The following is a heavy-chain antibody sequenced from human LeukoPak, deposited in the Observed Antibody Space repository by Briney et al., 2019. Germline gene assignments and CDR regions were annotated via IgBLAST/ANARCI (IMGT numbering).Heavy chain of an antibody. Sequence: GGSLRLSCAASGFTFSSYAMSWVRQAPGKGLEWVSVISGSGDNTYYADSVKGRLTISRDNSKNTLYLQMNSLRAEDTAVYYCARSPYYYDSSGHPLWGQGTLVTVSS. CDR1: GFTFSSYA. CDR2: ISGSGDNT. V-gene: IGHV3-23*01. CDR3: ARSPYYYDSSGHPL. J-gene: IGHJ4*02. D-gene: IGHD3-22*01.